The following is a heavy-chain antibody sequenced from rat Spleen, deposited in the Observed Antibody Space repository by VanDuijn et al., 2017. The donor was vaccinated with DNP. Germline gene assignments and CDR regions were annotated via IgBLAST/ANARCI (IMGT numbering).Heavy chain of an antibody. Sequence: EVQLQESGPGLVKPSQSLSLTCSVTGYSVSTSYWGWIRKFPGNKLEWIGHISYSGTTNYNPSLKSRISITRDTSKNQFFLQLNSVTTEDTATYYCARWYNYFDYWGQGVMVTVSS. CDR3: ARWYNYFDY. V-gene: IGHV3-1*01. D-gene: IGHD1-5*01. J-gene: IGHJ2*01. CDR1: GYSVSTSY. CDR2: ISYSGTT.